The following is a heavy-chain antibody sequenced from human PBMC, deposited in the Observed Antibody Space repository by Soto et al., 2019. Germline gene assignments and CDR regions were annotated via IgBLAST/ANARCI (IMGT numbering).Heavy chain of an antibody. V-gene: IGHV4-39*01. CDR3: ASSVGRSGNYPVKFDP. CDR2: IYYSGST. J-gene: IGHJ5*02. D-gene: IGHD3-10*01. CDR1: GGSISSSSSY. Sequence: QLQLQESGPGLVKPSETLSLTCTVSGGSISSSSSYWGWIRQSPEKGLEWIASIYYSGSTYYNPSHRGRVTVSVDTSKNQFSLRLSSVTAADTAVYYCASSVGRSGNYPVKFDPWGQGTLVTVSS.